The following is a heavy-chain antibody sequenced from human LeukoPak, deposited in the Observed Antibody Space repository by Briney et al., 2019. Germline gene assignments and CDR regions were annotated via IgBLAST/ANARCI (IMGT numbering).Heavy chain of an antibody. J-gene: IGHJ3*02. Sequence: ASVKVSFKASGYTFTGYYIHWVRQAPGQGLEWMGWINPNSGGTNYAQKFQGWVTMTRDTSISTAYMELSRLRSDDTAVYYCARAPYYDSSGYLDAFDIWGQGTMVTVSS. D-gene: IGHD3-22*01. CDR2: INPNSGGT. CDR1: GYTFTGYY. V-gene: IGHV1-2*04. CDR3: ARAPYYDSSGYLDAFDI.